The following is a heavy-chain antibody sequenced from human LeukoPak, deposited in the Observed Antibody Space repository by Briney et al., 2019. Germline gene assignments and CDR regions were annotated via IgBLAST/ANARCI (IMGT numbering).Heavy chain of an antibody. J-gene: IGHJ4*02. Sequence: GGSLRLSCAASGFTFSSYSMNWVRQAPGKGLEWVSSISSSSSYIYYADSVKGRFTISRDNAKNSLYLQMNRLRAEDTAVHYCAREEVDIVATIVYWGQGTLVTVSS. CDR2: ISSSSSYI. D-gene: IGHD5-12*01. CDR3: AREEVDIVATIVY. CDR1: GFTFSSYS. V-gene: IGHV3-21*01.